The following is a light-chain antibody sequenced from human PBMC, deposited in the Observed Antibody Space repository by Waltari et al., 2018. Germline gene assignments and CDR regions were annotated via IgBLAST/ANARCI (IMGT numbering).Light chain of an antibody. J-gene: IGKJ4*01. CDR3: QKYSSSPLT. V-gene: IGKV3-20*01. Sequence: VILTQSPATLSLSPGERATLSCRASQSVGSYLAWYQQKPGQAPRLLIYGASSRATGIPDRFSGSGSGTEFTLIISSLEPEDFAVYYCQKYSSSPLTFGGGTKVEIK. CDR1: QSVGSY. CDR2: GAS.